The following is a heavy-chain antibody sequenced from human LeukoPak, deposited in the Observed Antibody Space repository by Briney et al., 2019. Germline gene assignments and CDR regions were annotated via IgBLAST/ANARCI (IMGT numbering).Heavy chain of an antibody. CDR3: ARDLDGSSGCDY. CDR2: INXXXXXX. CDR1: GYTFTGYY. J-gene: IGHJ4*02. D-gene: IGHD6-13*01. V-gene: IGHV1-2*02. Sequence: ASVKVSCKASGYTFTGYYMHWVRQAPGXXXXXXGWINXXXXXXXXXXXFXXXVXXXRDTSISTAYIELSRLRSDDTAVYYCARDLDGSSGCDYWGQGTLVTVSS.